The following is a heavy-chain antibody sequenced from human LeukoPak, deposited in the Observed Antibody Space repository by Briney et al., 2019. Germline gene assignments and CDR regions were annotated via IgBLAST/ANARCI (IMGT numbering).Heavy chain of an antibody. Sequence: SVKVSCKASGYTFTGYYMHWVRQAPGQGLEWMGRIIPILGIANYAQKFQGRVTITADKSTSTAYMELSSLRSEDTAVYYCAREFPVRTPFDYWGQGTLVTVSS. CDR3: AREFPVRTPFDY. CDR2: IIPILGIA. D-gene: IGHD2-2*01. J-gene: IGHJ4*02. V-gene: IGHV1-69*04. CDR1: GYTFTGYY.